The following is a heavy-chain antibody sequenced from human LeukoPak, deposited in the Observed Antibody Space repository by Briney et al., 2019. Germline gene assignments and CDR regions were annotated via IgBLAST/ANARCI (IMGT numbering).Heavy chain of an antibody. D-gene: IGHD1-1*01. CDR2: IYYSGST. CDR3: ARRRGKHYFDY. V-gene: IGHV4-39*01. CDR1: GGSISSSSYY. J-gene: IGHJ4*02. Sequence: PSETLSLTCTVSGGSISSSSYYWGWIRQPPGKGLEWIGSIYYSGSTYYNPSLKSRVTISVDTSKNQFSLKLSSVTAADTAVYYCARRRGKHYFDYWGQGTLVTVSS.